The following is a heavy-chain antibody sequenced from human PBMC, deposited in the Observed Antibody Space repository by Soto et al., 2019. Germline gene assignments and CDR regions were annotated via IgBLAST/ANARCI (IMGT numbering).Heavy chain of an antibody. Sequence: SQTLSLTCAISGDSVSSNTASWNWIRQSPSRGLEWLGRTYFRSKWYNDYAVSVKSRIIIIPDTSNNQFSLQLNSVTPEDTAVYFCAKGDNLGPKTGYAFDPWGQGIMVTVSS. D-gene: IGHD5-12*01. J-gene: IGHJ5*02. CDR1: GDSVSSNTAS. CDR3: AKGDNLGPKTGYAFDP. V-gene: IGHV6-1*01. CDR2: TYFRSKWYN.